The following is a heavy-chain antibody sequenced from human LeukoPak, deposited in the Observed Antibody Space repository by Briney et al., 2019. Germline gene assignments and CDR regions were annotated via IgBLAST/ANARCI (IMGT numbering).Heavy chain of an antibody. D-gene: IGHD3-3*01. CDR1: GFTFSSYG. CDR3: ARDDGFWSGYY. CDR2: IWYDGSNK. Sequence: GGSLRLSCAASGFTFSSYGMHWVRQVPGKGLEWVAVIWYDGSNKYYADSVKGRFTISRDNSKNTLYLQMNSLRAEDTAVYYCARDDGFWSGYYWGQGTLVTVSS. J-gene: IGHJ4*02. V-gene: IGHV3-33*01.